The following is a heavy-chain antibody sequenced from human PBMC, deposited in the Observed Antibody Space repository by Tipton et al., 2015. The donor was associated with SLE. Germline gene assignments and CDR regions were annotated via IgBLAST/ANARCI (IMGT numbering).Heavy chain of an antibody. CDR1: GFTFSGYT. CDR2: INHSGST. V-gene: IGHV4-34*01. Sequence: LRLSCAASGFTFSGYTMNWVRQAPGKGLEWIGEINHSGSTNYNPSLKSRVTISVDTSKNQFSLKVSSVTAADTAVYYCARGRLGDSQHHFDYWGQGTLVTVSS. J-gene: IGHJ4*02. D-gene: IGHD1-26*01. CDR3: ARGRLGDSQHHFDY.